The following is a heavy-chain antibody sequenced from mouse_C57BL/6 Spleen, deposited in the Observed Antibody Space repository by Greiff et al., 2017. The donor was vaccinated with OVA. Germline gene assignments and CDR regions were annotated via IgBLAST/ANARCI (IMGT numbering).Heavy chain of an antibody. CDR3: AREVYYGNSQRDAYFDY. V-gene: IGHV1-55*01. J-gene: IGHJ2*01. D-gene: IGHD1-1*01. CDR2: IYPGSGST. Sequence: QVQLKQPGAELVKPGASVKMSCTASGYTFTSYWITWVKQRPGQGLEWIGDIYPGSGSTNYNEKFKSKATLTVDTSSSTAYMQLSSLTSEDSAVYYCAREVYYGNSQRDAYFDYWGQGTTLTVSS. CDR1: GYTFTSYW.